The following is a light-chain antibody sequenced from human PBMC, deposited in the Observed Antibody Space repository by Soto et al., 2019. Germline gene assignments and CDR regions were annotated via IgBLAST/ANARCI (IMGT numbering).Light chain of an antibody. CDR1: SSYIGSNA. Sequence: QSVLTQPPSASGTPGQRVTISCSGSSSYIGSNAVNWYQQLPGTAPTLLIYSNNQRPSGVPDRFSGSKSGTSASLAVNGLQSEDEADYYCAAWDDSLNGPLFGGGTKLTVL. J-gene: IGLJ3*02. CDR2: SNN. CDR3: AAWDDSLNGPL. V-gene: IGLV1-44*01.